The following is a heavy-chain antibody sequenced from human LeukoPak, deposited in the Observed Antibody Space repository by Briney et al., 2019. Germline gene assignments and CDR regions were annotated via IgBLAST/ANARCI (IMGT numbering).Heavy chain of an antibody. V-gene: IGHV4-61*01. CDR2: IYYSGST. Sequence: PSETLSLTCTVSGGSVSSGSYYWSWIRQPPGKGLEWIGYIYYSGSTNYNPSLKSRVTISIDTSKNQFSLKLSSVTAADAAVYYCRGYSAGYLLDYWGQGTLVTVSS. D-gene: IGHD5-18*01. J-gene: IGHJ4*02. CDR3: RGYSAGYLLDY. CDR1: GGSVSSGSYY.